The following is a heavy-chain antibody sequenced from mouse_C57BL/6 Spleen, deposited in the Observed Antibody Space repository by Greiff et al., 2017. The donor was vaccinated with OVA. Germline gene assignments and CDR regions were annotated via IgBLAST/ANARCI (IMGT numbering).Heavy chain of an antibody. V-gene: IGHV1-55*01. CDR2: IYPGSGST. CDR3: TRSDPYFDY. Sequence: QVQLQQSGAELVKPGASVKMSCKASGYTFTSYWITWVKQRPGQGLEWIGDIYPGSGSTNYNEKFKSKATLTVDTSSSTAYMQLSSLTSEDAAVYYCTRSDPYFDYWGQGTTLTVSS. CDR1: GYTFTSYW. J-gene: IGHJ2*01.